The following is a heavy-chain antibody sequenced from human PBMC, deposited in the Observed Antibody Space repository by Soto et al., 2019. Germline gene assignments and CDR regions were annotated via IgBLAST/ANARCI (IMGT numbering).Heavy chain of an antibody. J-gene: IGHJ4*02. V-gene: IGHV3-23*01. Sequence: GGSLRLSCAASGFTFSSYAMSWVRQAPGKGLEWVSAISGSGGSTYYADSVKGRFTISRDNSKNTLYLQMNSLRAEDTAVYYCAKDSRLSAVAVAGIDYWGQGTLVTVSS. CDR3: AKDSRLSAVAVAGIDY. D-gene: IGHD6-19*01. CDR1: GFTFSSYA. CDR2: ISGSGGST.